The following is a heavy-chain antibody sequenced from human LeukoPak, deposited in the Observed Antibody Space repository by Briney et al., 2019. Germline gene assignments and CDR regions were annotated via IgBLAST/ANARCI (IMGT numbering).Heavy chain of an antibody. J-gene: IGHJ6*03. D-gene: IGHD2-15*01. Sequence: GGSLRLSCAASGFTVSSNYMSWVRQAPGKGLEWVSVIYSGGSTYYADSVKGRFTISRDNSKNTLYLQMNSLRAEDTAVYYCAKGSDYYYYMDVWGKGTTVTVSS. CDR3: AKGSDYYYYMDV. V-gene: IGHV3-66*02. CDR2: IYSGGST. CDR1: GFTVSSNY.